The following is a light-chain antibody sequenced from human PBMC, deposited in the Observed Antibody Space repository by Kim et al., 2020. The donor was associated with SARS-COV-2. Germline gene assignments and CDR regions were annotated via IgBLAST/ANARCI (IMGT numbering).Light chain of an antibody. CDR1: SLRSYY. CDR3: NSRDNNDNVL. Sequence: ALGQTSRITCQGDSLRSYYTTWFQQKPGQAPIVVVYGKNNRPSGIPARFSGSSSGNTASLTITGTQAGDEADYYCNSRDNNDNVLFGGGTQLTVL. J-gene: IGLJ2*01. CDR2: GKN. V-gene: IGLV3-19*01.